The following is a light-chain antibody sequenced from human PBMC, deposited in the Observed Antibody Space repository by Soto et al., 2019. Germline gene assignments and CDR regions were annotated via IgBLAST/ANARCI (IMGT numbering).Light chain of an antibody. V-gene: IGKV3-20*01. CDR2: GAS. Sequence: EIVMTQSPATLSLSPGERATLSCRTSQSVRSSHLAWYQQKSGQPPRLLIYGASSRATGIPDRFSGSGSGTDFTLTISRLEPDDFATYYCQQYNSYWTFGQGTKVDIK. CDR1: QSVRSSH. J-gene: IGKJ1*01. CDR3: QQYNSYWT.